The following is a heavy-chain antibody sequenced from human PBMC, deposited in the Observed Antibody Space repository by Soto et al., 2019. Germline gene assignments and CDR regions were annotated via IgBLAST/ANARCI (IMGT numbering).Heavy chain of an antibody. D-gene: IGHD3-16*01. J-gene: IGHJ4*02. CDR2: IYYDGSNK. CDR1: GLSFGTYG. CDR3: ATPGRGDLRRFAF. V-gene: IGHV3-33*03. Sequence: PGGSLRLSCVASGLSFGTYGMHWVRQTPGKGLEWVALIYYDGSNKFYADSVQGRFTISRDNSKNTLYLQMNSLRAEDTAVYFCATPGRGDLRRFAFWGQGTLVTVSS.